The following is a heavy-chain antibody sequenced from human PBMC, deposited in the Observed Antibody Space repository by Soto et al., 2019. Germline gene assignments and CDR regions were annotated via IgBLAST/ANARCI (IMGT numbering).Heavy chain of an antibody. CDR2: INPNSGNT. CDR3: ARDSIAAAGRYSDY. V-gene: IGHV1-2*02. J-gene: IGHJ4*02. D-gene: IGHD6-13*01. Sequence: GASVKVSCKASGYTFTGYYMHWVRQAPGQGLEWMGWINPNSGNTGYAQKLQGRVTMTTDTSTSTAYMELRSLRSDDTAVYYCARDSIAAAGRYSDYWGQGTLVTVSS. CDR1: GYTFTGYY.